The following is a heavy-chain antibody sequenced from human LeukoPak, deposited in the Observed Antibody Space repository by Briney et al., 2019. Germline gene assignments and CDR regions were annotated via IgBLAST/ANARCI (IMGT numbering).Heavy chain of an antibody. Sequence: PGGSLRLSCAASGFTFRIYWMTWVRQAPGKGLEWVANINQAGSEKYYVDSVKGRFTISRDNARNSLYLQMNSLRAEDTALYYCARENTYGMDVWGQGTTVTVPS. J-gene: IGHJ6*02. CDR1: GFTFRIYW. CDR2: INQAGSEK. D-gene: IGHD2/OR15-2a*01. CDR3: ARENTYGMDV. V-gene: IGHV3-7*05.